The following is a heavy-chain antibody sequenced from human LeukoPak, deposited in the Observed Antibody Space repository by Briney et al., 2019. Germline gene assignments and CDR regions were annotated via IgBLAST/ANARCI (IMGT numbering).Heavy chain of an antibody. V-gene: IGHV1-3*01. Sequence: ASVKVSCKASGYTFTSYTMHWVRQAPGQRLEWMGWINAGNGNTKYSQRFQGRVTITRDTSASTAYIELSSLRSEDTSVYYCAREDRWFDPWGQGTLVTVSS. CDR2: INAGNGNT. CDR1: GYTFTSYT. D-gene: IGHD3-22*01. J-gene: IGHJ5*02. CDR3: AREDRWFDP.